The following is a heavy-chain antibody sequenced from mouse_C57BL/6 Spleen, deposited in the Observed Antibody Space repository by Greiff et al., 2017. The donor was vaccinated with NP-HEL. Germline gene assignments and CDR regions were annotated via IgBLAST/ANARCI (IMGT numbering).Heavy chain of an antibody. Sequence: QVQLQQSGAELMKPGASVKLSCKATGYTFTGYWMEWVKQRPGHGLEWIGEILPGSGGTNYNEKFKGKATLTADKSSSTAYMQLSSLTTEDSAIYYCARWYYFDDWGQGTTLTVSS. J-gene: IGHJ2*01. CDR3: ARWYYFDD. CDR1: GYTFTGYW. V-gene: IGHV1-9*01. CDR2: ILPGSGGT.